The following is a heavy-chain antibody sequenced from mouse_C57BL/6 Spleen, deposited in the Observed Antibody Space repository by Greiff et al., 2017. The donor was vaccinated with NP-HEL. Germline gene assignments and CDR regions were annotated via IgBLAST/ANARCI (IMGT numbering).Heavy chain of an antibody. CDR2: IYPGSGST. V-gene: IGHV1-55*01. Sequence: VQLQQSGAELVKPGASVKMSCKASGYTFTSYWITWVKQRPGQGLEWIGDIYPGSGSTNYNEKFKSKATLTVDTSSSTAYMQLSSLTSEDSAVYYCARRGGSSSYYYAMDYWGQGTSVTVSS. CDR3: ARRGGSSSYYYAMDY. CDR1: GYTFTSYW. J-gene: IGHJ4*01. D-gene: IGHD1-1*01.